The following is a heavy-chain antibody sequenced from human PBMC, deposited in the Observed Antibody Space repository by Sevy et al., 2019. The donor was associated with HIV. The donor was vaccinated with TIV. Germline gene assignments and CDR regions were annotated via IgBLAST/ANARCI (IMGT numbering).Heavy chain of an antibody. J-gene: IGHJ5*02. Sequence: GGSLRPSCAASGFTFSSYWMHWVRQAPGKGLVWVSRINSDGSSTNYADSVKGRFTISRDNAKNTLYLQMNSLRAEDTAVYYCASYPHYYDGSGYYNWFDPWGQGTLVTVSS. CDR3: ASYPHYYDGSGYYNWFDP. D-gene: IGHD3-22*01. CDR2: INSDGSST. CDR1: GFTFSSYW. V-gene: IGHV3-74*01.